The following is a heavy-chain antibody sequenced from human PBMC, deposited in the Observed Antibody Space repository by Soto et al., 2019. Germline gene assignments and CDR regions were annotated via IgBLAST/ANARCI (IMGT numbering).Heavy chain of an antibody. CDR2: IIASGGGT. V-gene: IGHV3-23*01. J-gene: IGHJ2*01. CDR1: GFTFSSFS. D-gene: IGHD4-17*01. CDR3: ANGGYGGYRYFDL. Sequence: EVQLLESGGGLVQPGGSLRLSCAVSGFTFSSFSMSWVRQAPGQGLEWVSSIIASGGGTNYADSVKGRFTISRDNSKNTLFLQMNSLRAEDTAVYYCANGGYGGYRYFDLWGRGTLVTVSS.